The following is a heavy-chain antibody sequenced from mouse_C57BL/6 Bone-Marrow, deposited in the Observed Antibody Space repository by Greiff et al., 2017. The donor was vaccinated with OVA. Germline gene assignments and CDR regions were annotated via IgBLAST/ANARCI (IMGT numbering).Heavy chain of an antibody. D-gene: IGHD1-1*01. V-gene: IGHV4-1*01. CDR1: GIDFSRYW. Sequence: EVKLMESGGGLVQPGGSLKLSCAASGIDFSRYWMSWVRRAPGKGLEWIGEINPDSSTINYAPSLKDKFIISRDNAKNTLYLHMSKVRSEDTALYYCANYYGSSYDCARDYWGKGTSVTVSS. CDR3: ANYYGSSYDCARDY. CDR2: INPDSSTI. J-gene: IGHJ4*01.